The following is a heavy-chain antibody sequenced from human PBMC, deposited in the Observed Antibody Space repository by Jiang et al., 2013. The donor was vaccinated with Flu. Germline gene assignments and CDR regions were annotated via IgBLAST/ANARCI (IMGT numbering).Heavy chain of an antibody. CDR3: AREIQVLTGAYYYYGMDV. CDR2: ISSSSGTR. J-gene: IGHJ6*02. D-gene: IGHD7-27*01. Sequence: LEWVSYISSSSGTRYSADSVKGRFAISRDNAKNSLYLQMNSLRAEDTAVYYCAREIQVLTGAYYYYGMDVWGQGTTVTVSS. V-gene: IGHV3-48*01.